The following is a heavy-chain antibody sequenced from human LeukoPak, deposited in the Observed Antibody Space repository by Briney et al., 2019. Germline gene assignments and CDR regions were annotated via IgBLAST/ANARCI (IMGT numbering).Heavy chain of an antibody. Sequence: SETLSLTCTVSGGSISSSSYYWGWIRQPPGKGLEWIGSVYYSGSTYYNPSLKSRVTISVDTSKNQFSLKLSSVTAADTAAYYCARSGSSGYYPQYYFDYWGQGTLVTVSS. D-gene: IGHD3-22*01. CDR2: VYYSGST. CDR3: ARSGSSGYYPQYYFDY. J-gene: IGHJ4*02. V-gene: IGHV4-39*01. CDR1: GGSISSSSYY.